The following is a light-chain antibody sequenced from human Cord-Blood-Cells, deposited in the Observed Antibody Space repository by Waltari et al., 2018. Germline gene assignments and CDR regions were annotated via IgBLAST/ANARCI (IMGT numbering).Light chain of an antibody. CDR3: KAWDTSAIV. Sequence: SYELTQQPSVSVAPAQTASINCSGDKLGDKYACWYQQKPGQSPVLVIYQESKRPSGMPVRILGSNIWKLAPLPFSDTPTIHEADYYCKAWDTSAIVFGIGTKRTVL. CDR2: QES. V-gene: IGLV3-1*01. CDR1: KLGDKY. J-gene: IGLJ2*01.